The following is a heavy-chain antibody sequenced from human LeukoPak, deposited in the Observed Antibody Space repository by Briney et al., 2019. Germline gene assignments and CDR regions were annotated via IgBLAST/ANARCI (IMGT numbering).Heavy chain of an antibody. Sequence: ASVKVSCKASGYTFTSYGISWVRQAPGQGLEWMGWISAYNGNTNYAQKLQGRVTMTTDTSTSTAYMELRSLRSDDTAVYYCARSPTYCSGGSCYYYYYGMDIWGQGTTVTVSS. V-gene: IGHV1-18*01. CDR3: ARSPTYCSGGSCYYYYYGMDI. CDR1: GYTFTSYG. J-gene: IGHJ6*02. D-gene: IGHD2-15*01. CDR2: ISAYNGNT.